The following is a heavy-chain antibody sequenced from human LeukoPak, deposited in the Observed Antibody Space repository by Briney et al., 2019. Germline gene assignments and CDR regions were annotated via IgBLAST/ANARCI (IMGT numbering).Heavy chain of an antibody. V-gene: IGHV1-2*02. CDR3: LRGVINY. CDR2: INPNSGGT. D-gene: IGHD3-10*01. CDR1: GYTFTGYY. J-gene: IGHJ4*02. Sequence: ASVKVSCKASGYTFTGYYMHWVRQAPGQGLEWMGWINPNSGGTNYAQKFQGRVTMTRNTSISTAYMELSSLRSEDTAVYYCLRGVINYWGQGTLVTVSS.